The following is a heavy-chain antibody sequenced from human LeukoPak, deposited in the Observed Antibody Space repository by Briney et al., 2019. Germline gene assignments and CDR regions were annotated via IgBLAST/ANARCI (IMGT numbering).Heavy chain of an antibody. J-gene: IGHJ4*02. D-gene: IGHD3-22*01. Sequence: PGGSLRLSCAASGFTFGSYAMSWVRQAPGKGLEWVSAISGSGGSRYYADSVKGRFTISRDNSRNTLYLQMNSLRAEDTAVYYCAKESGGYYDSSGYYCFDYWGQGTLVTVSS. CDR1: GFTFGSYA. CDR3: AKESGGYYDSSGYYCFDY. CDR2: ISGSGGSR. V-gene: IGHV3-23*01.